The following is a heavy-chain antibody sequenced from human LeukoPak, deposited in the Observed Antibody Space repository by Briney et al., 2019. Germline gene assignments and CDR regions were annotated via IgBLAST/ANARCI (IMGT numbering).Heavy chain of an antibody. CDR3: ARDQGAVAGTWAYYYGMDV. CDR1: GGSISSYY. Sequence: SETLSLTCTVSGGSISSYYWSWIRQPPGKGLERIGYIYYSGSTNYNPSLKSRVTISVDTSKNQFSLKLSSVTTADTAVYYCARDQGAVAGTWAYYYGMDVWGQGTTVTVSS. J-gene: IGHJ6*02. V-gene: IGHV4-59*01. D-gene: IGHD6-19*01. CDR2: IYYSGST.